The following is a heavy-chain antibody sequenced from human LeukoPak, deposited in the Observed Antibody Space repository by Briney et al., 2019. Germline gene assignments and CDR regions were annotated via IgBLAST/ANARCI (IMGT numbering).Heavy chain of an antibody. V-gene: IGHV3-7*01. CDR1: GFTFSSYW. CDR3: AKYKVMTVSTINWFDP. Sequence: PGGSLRLSCAASGFTFSSYWMSWVRQAPGKGLEWVANIKQDGSEEYYVDSVRGRFTISRDNAKNSLYLQMTSLRVEDTAVYYCAKYKVMTVSTINWFDPWGQGTLVTVSS. J-gene: IGHJ5*02. D-gene: IGHD4-11*01. CDR2: IKQDGSEE.